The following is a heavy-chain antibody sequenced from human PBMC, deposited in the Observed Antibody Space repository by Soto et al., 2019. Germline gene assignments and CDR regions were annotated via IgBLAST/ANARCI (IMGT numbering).Heavy chain of an antibody. Sequence: PGGSLRLSCAASGFSFSSYTMNWVRQAPGKGLEWVSSINNNSGRKYYADSVKGRFTISRDNSKNTLFLQMNSLKDEDTAVYFCAKDGDYEYFDYWGQGTQVTVSS. V-gene: IGHV3-23*01. CDR1: GFSFSSYT. D-gene: IGHD3-22*01. CDR2: INNNSGRK. J-gene: IGHJ4*02. CDR3: AKDGDYEYFDY.